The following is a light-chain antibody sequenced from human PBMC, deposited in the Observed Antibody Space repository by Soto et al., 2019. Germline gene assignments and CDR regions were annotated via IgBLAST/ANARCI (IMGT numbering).Light chain of an antibody. CDR3: QQASTFPFT. J-gene: IGKJ4*01. CDR2: AAS. V-gene: IGKV1-12*01. Sequence: DIQMTQSPSSLAASVGDRVTITCRASQLISSWLVWYQQKPGHAPKLLTYAASNLQSGVPSRFSGSASWTEFNLAISSLQPEDFATYYCQQASTFPFTFGGGTEVHIK. CDR1: QLISSW.